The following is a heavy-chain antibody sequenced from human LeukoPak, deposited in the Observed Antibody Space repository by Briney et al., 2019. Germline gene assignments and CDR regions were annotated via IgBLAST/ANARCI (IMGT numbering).Heavy chain of an antibody. CDR1: GFTFSDYA. V-gene: IGHV3-23*01. CDR3: ARSYYGSGTSYGMDV. CDR2: ITGSGGST. Sequence: GGSLRLSCAASGFTFSDYAMSWVRQAPGKGLEWVSSITGSGGSTFFADSVKGRFTISRDNARNSLYLQMNSVRAEDTAVYYCARSYYGSGTSYGMDVWGQGTTVTVSS. D-gene: IGHD3-10*01. J-gene: IGHJ6*02.